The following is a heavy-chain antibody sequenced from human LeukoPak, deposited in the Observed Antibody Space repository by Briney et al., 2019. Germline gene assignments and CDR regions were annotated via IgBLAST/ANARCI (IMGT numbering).Heavy chain of an antibody. D-gene: IGHD1-26*01. CDR3: ARLSEWELPHFDY. V-gene: IGHV4-30-2*03. CDR2: IYHSGST. Sequence: PSETLSLTCTVSSGSISSGGYYWSWIRQPPGKGLEGIGSIYHSGSTYYNPSLKSRVTISVDTSKNQLSLKLSSVTAEDTAVYYCARLSEWELPHFDYWGQGTLVTVSS. J-gene: IGHJ4*02. CDR1: SGSISSGGYY.